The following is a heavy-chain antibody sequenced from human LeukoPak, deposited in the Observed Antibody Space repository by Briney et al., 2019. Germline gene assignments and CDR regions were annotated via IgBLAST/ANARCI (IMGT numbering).Heavy chain of an antibody. J-gene: IGHJ4*02. V-gene: IGHV1-2*02. CDR3: ARDPSTVTTRHLDY. D-gene: IGHD4-17*01. CDR1: EYTFTGYY. Sequence: ASVKVSCKASEYTFTGYYMHWVRQAPGQGLEWMGWINPDSGDTNYAQTFQGRVTVTRDTSIRTVYLELSRLRSDDTAVYYCARDPSTVTTRHLDYWGQGTLVTVSS. CDR2: INPDSGDT.